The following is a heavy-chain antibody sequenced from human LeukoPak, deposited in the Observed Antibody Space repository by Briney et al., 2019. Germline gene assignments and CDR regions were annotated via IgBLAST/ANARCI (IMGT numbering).Heavy chain of an antibody. V-gene: IGHV4-59*01. D-gene: IGHD3-22*01. CDR2: IFYSGST. CDR3: ARLKYYYDASGYRAEYFQH. CDR1: GGSIRSYY. J-gene: IGHJ1*01. Sequence: SETLSLTCTVSGGSIRSYYWSWIRQSPGKGLEWMGYIFYSGSTNYNPSLKSRVSISLDTSRNQLSLKLSSVTAADTAVYYCARLKYYYDASGYRAEYFQHWGQGTLVTVSS.